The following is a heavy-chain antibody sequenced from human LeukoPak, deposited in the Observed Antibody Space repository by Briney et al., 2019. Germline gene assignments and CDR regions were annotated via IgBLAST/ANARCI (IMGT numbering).Heavy chain of an antibody. CDR2: ISYDGSNK. V-gene: IGHV3-30-3*01. J-gene: IGHJ4*02. CDR1: GFTFSSYA. D-gene: IGHD5-24*01. Sequence: GRSLRLSCAASGFTFSSYAMHWVRQAPGKGLEWVAVISYDGSNKCYADSVKGRFTISRDNSKNTLYLQMNSLRAEDTAVYYCARSRDGYNGNFDYWGQGTLVTVSS. CDR3: ARSRDGYNGNFDY.